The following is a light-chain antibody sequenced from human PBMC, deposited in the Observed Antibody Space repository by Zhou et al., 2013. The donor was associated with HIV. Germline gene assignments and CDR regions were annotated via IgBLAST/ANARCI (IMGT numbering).Light chain of an antibody. CDR1: QGISHY. V-gene: IGKV1-27*01. J-gene: IGKJ2*01. CDR3: QQSYSTPYT. Sequence: DIQMTQSPSSLSASVGDRVTITCRASQGISHYLAWYQQKPGNVPKLLIYGASTLQSGVPSRFSGSGSGTDFTLTITSLQPEDIATYYCQQSYSTPYTFGQGTKLEIK. CDR2: GAS.